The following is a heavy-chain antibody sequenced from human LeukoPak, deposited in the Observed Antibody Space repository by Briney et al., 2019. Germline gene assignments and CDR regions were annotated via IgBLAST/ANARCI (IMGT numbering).Heavy chain of an antibody. D-gene: IGHD1-26*01. Sequence: EPGGSLRLSCAASGFTFSSYVMSWVRQAPGKGLEWVSGISGSGGATYYADSVKGRFTISRDNSKNTLYLQMNSLRAEDTAVYYCAKRGAEVGTTVAPGDYWGQGTLVTVSS. V-gene: IGHV3-23*01. CDR3: AKRGAEVGTTVAPGDY. J-gene: IGHJ4*02. CDR2: ISGSGGAT. CDR1: GFTFSSYV.